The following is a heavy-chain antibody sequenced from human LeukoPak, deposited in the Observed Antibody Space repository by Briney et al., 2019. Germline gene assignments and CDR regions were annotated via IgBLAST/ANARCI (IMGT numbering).Heavy chain of an antibody. Sequence: GGSLRLSCAASGFTFSSYGMHWVRQAPGKGLEWVAVISYDGSNKYYADSVKGRFTISRDNSKNTLYLQMNSLRAEDTAVYYCAKDTALGSKAPLDYWGQGTLVTVSS. J-gene: IGHJ4*02. CDR2: ISYDGSNK. CDR1: GFTFSSYG. V-gene: IGHV3-30*18. CDR3: AKDTALGSKAPLDY. D-gene: IGHD5-18*01.